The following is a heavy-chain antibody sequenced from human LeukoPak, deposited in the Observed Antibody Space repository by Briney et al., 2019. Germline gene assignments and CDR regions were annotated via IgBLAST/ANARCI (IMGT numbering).Heavy chain of an antibody. CDR3: AKDQLWFGELPTFDY. CDR1: GFTFSSYA. V-gene: IGHV3-23*01. Sequence: GGSLRLSCAAYGFTFSSYAMSWVRQAPGKGLEWVSAISGSGGSTYYADSVKGRFTISRDNSKNTLYLQMNSLRAEDTAVYYCAKDQLWFGELPTFDYWGQGTLVTVSS. D-gene: IGHD3-10*01. CDR2: ISGSGGST. J-gene: IGHJ4*02.